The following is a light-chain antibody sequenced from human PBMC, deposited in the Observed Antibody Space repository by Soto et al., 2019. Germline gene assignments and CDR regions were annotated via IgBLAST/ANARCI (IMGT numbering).Light chain of an antibody. CDR1: SSDVGGYNY. J-gene: IGLJ2*01. V-gene: IGLV2-14*01. Sequence: QSVLTQPASVSGSPGQSVTISCTGTSSDVGGYNYVSWYQQHPGKAPKLMIYEVRNRPSGVSNRFSGSKSGNTASLTISGLQAEDEADYYCSSYTSSSTHVVFGAGTKLTVL. CDR2: EVR. CDR3: SSYTSSSTHVV.